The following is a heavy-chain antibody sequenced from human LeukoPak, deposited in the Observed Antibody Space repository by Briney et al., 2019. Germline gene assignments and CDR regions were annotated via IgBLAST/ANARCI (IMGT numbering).Heavy chain of an antibody. V-gene: IGHV4-61*02. D-gene: IGHD1-14*01. Sequence: SQTLSLTCTVSGGSISSGSYYWSWIRQPAGKGLEWIGRIYTSGSTNYNPSLKSRVTMSVDTSKNQFSLKLSSVTAVDTAVYYCARGYSGVSDFDYWGQGTLVTVSS. CDR3: ARGYSGVSDFDY. CDR1: GGSISSGSYY. J-gene: IGHJ4*02. CDR2: IYTSGST.